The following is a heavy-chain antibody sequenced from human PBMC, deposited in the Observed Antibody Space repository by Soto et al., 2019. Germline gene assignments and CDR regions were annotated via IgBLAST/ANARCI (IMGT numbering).Heavy chain of an antibody. V-gene: IGHV3-23*01. CDR3: AKDPPSWYSSGWYWVDY. CDR1: GFTFSSYA. D-gene: IGHD6-19*01. Sequence: GGSLRLSCAASGFTFSSYAMSWVRQAPGKGLEWVSAISGSGGSTYYADSVKGRFTISRDNSKNTLYLQMNSLRAEDTAVYYCAKDPPSWYSSGWYWVDYWGQGTLVTVSS. J-gene: IGHJ4*02. CDR2: ISGSGGST.